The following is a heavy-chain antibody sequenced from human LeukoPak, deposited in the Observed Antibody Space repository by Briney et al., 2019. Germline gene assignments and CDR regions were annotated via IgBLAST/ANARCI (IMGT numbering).Heavy chain of an antibody. J-gene: IGHJ4*02. CDR2: ISAYNGNT. CDR1: GYTFTSYG. Sequence: APVKVSCKASGYTFTSYGISWVRQAPGQGLEWMGWISAYNGNTNYAQKLQGRVTMTTDTSTSTAYMELRSLRSDDTAVYYCARVGRIAAAGSVDYWGQGTLVTVSS. D-gene: IGHD6-13*01. CDR3: ARVGRIAAAGSVDY. V-gene: IGHV1-18*01.